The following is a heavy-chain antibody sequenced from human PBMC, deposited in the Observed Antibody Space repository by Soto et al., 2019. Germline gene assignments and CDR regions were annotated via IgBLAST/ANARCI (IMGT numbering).Heavy chain of an antibody. CDR1: GFTLRGYA. CDR3: ARRARPDFDYMDV. V-gene: IGHV3-64*01. CDR2: ISSNGVGT. Sequence: EVQLAESGGGLAQPGGSLRLSCAASGFTLRGYAMDWVRQAPGKGLEYVSGISSNGVGTYYANSVQGRFTISRDNSKNTVYLQMGSLRPEDMAVYYCARRARPDFDYMDVWGKGTTVTVSS. J-gene: IGHJ6*03. D-gene: IGHD6-6*01.